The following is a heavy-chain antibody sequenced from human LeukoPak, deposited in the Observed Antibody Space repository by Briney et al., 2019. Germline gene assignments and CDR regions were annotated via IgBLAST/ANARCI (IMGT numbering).Heavy chain of an antibody. V-gene: IGHV4-4*02. CDR2: IYHSGST. CDR1: GGSISSSNW. CDR3: ARASYSYDINGWVPFDY. Sequence: SGTLSLTCAVSGGSISSSNWWSWVRQPPGKGLEWIGEIYHSGSTNYNPSLKSRVTISGDTSKNQFSLRLSSVTAADTAVYHCARASYSYDINGWVPFDYWGQGTLVTVAS. D-gene: IGHD3-22*01. J-gene: IGHJ4*02.